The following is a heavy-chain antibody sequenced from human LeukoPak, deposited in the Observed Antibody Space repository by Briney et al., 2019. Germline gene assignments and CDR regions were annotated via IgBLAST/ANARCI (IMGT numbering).Heavy chain of an antibody. CDR3: AREEVRRAVAGYFDN. Sequence: ASVKVSCKASGYTFTSYDISWVRQAPGQGLELMGWISGYNGNTNYAQKLQGRVTMTTDTSTRTVYMELRSLRSDDTAVYYCAREEVRRAVAGYFDNWGQGTLVTVSS. J-gene: IGHJ4*02. CDR1: GYTFTSYD. CDR2: ISGYNGNT. D-gene: IGHD6-19*01. V-gene: IGHV1-18*01.